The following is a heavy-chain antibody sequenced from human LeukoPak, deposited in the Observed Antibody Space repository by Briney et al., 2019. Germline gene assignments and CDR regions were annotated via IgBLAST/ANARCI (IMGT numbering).Heavy chain of an antibody. Sequence: GGSLRLSCTASGFTFSSYAMSWVRQAPGKGLEWVSCISASGGRPYYADSVKGRFTISRDNFKNTLYLQMSGLRAEDTAVYYCVKENLVAVPAAIDGYYYYGMDVWGQGTTVTVSS. CDR3: VKENLVAVPAAIDGYYYYGMDV. V-gene: IGHV3-23*01. J-gene: IGHJ6*02. CDR1: GFTFSSYA. CDR2: ISASGGRP. D-gene: IGHD2-2*01.